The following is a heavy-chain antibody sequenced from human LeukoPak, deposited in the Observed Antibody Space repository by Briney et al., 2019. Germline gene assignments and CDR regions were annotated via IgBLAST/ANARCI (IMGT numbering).Heavy chain of an antibody. Sequence: GGSLRLSCAASGFTFSSYAMHWVRQAPGKGLEWVAVISYDGCNKYYADSVKGRFTISRDNSKNTLYLPMNSLRAEDTAVYYCARDFYDSSAKILDYWGQGTLVTVSS. V-gene: IGHV3-30-3*01. CDR2: ISYDGCNK. D-gene: IGHD3-22*01. CDR3: ARDFYDSSAKILDY. J-gene: IGHJ4*02. CDR1: GFTFSSYA.